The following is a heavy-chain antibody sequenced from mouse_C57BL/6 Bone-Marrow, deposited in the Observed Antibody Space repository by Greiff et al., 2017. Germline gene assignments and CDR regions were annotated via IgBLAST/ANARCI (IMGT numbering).Heavy chain of an antibody. CDR2: INPGNSDT. CDR3: SQPGRGDY. Sequence: VQLQQSGTVLARPGASVKMSCKTSGYTFTSYWMHWVKQRPGQGLEWIGAINPGNSDTSYNQKFKGKATLTAVTSASTAYMELSSLTNEDSAVYYSSQPGRGDYWGQGATLTVSS. CDR1: GYTFTSYW. J-gene: IGHJ2*01. V-gene: IGHV1-5*01. D-gene: IGHD4-1*01.